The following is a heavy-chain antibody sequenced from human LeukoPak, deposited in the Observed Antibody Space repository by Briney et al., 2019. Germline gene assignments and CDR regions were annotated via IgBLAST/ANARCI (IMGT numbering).Heavy chain of an antibody. CDR2: VSSYNGNT. CDR1: GYNFIGYG. J-gene: IGHJ4*02. V-gene: IGHV1-18*01. D-gene: IGHD3/OR15-3a*01. CDR3: ARVHPHYDLFHAFDH. Sequence: ASVKVSCKASGYNFIGYGITWVRQAPGQGLEWIVWVSSYNGNTDFAQKFQGRVSMTTETSTTTVYMELRGLRSDDTAVYYCARVHPHYDLFHAFDHWGQGTLVTVSS.